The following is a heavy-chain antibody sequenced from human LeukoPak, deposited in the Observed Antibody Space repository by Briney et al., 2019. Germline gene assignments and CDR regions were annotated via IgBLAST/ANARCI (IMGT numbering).Heavy chain of an antibody. V-gene: IGHV3-33*01. CDR3: ARDQGSFPGNNFDY. J-gene: IGHJ4*02. CDR2: IWYDGSNK. CDR1: GFTFSSYG. Sequence: GSLRLSCAASGFTFSSYGMHWVRQAPGKGLEWVAVIWYDGSNKYYADSVKGRFTISRDNSKNTLFLQMNSLRAEDTAVYYCARDQGSFPGNNFDYWGQGTLVTVSS. D-gene: IGHD1-26*01.